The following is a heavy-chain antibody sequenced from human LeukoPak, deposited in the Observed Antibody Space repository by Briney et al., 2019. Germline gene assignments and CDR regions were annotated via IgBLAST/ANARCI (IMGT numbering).Heavy chain of an antibody. CDR3: ASYRRFDIAAAPSPLY. J-gene: IGHJ4*02. CDR1: GLTFSSYS. CDR2: ISTSSSYI. V-gene: IGHV3-21*01. D-gene: IGHD6-13*01. Sequence: GGSLRLSCAPSGLTFSSYSMNCVRQPPGEGREWVSSISTSSSYIYYADSVKGRFTISRDNAKNSLYLQMNSLRAEDTAVYYCASYRRFDIAAAPSPLYWGQGTLVTVSS.